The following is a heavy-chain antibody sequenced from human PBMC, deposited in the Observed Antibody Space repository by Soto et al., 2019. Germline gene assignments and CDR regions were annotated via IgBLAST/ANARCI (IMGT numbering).Heavy chain of an antibody. CDR1: GFTFSNNA. J-gene: IGHJ4*02. Sequence: QMQLVESGGGVVQPGRSLRLSCTASGFTFSNNAMHWLRLAPGKGLEWVALISYDGSDKYYADSVKGRFTISKDHSKNTLYLQMNSLRPEDTAVYYCARDPHPTANLIFDVWGQGTLVTVSS. CDR3: ARDPHPTANLIFDV. V-gene: IGHV3-30-3*01. D-gene: IGHD4-17*01. CDR2: ISYDGSDK.